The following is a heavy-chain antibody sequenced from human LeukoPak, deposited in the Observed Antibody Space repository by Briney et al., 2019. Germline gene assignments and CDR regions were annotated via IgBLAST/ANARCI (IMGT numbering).Heavy chain of an antibody. CDR2: INPNSGGT. Sequence: ASVKVSCEASGGTFSSYAISWVRQAPGQGLEWMGWINPNSGGTNYAQKFQGRVTMTRDTSISTAYMELSRLRSDDTAVYYCAREYSYGIDYWGQGTLVTVSS. V-gene: IGHV1-2*02. D-gene: IGHD5-18*01. J-gene: IGHJ4*02. CDR1: GGTFSSYA. CDR3: AREYSYGIDY.